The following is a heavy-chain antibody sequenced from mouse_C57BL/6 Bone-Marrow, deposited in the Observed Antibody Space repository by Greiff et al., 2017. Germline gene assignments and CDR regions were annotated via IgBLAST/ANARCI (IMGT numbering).Heavy chain of an antibody. J-gene: IGHJ2*01. V-gene: IGHV1-69*01. D-gene: IGHD1-1*01. CDR2: IDPSDSYT. CDR1: GYTFTSYW. Sequence: VQLQQPGAELVMPGASVKLSCKASGYTFTSYWMHWVKQRPGQGLEWIGEIDPSDSYTNYNQKFKGKSTLTVDKSSSTAYMQLSSLTSEDSAVYYCARRTYSYGSSYSRDYFDYWGQGTTLTVSS. CDR3: ARRTYSYGSSYSRDYFDY.